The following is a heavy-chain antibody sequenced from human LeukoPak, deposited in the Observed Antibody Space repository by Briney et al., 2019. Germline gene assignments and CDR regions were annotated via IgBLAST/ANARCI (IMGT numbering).Heavy chain of an antibody. CDR2: IYYSGST. D-gene: IGHD3-10*01. Sequence: SETLSLTCTVSGASVSSGGYYWSRIRQPPGKGLEWIGNIYYSGSTNYNPSLKSRVTISVDTSKNQFSLKVSSVTAADTAVYYCARRGGAGRSFDYWGQGTLVTVSS. J-gene: IGHJ4*02. CDR1: GASVSSGGYY. CDR3: ARRGGAGRSFDY. V-gene: IGHV4-61*08.